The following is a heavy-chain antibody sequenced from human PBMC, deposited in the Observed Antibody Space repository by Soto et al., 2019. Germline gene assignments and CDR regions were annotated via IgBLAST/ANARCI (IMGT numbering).Heavy chain of an antibody. Sequence: TMSLTFTVSGVTVSSDAYYWSWIRQRPGRGLEWIGNIYHTGSTYYSPSLKSRVVISLDTSRNQFSLRLTSVTAADTAVYFGARYSLTVSTWAKVGCWGKGTLVT. CDR2: IYHTGST. CDR3: ARYSLTVSTWAKVGC. V-gene: IGHV4-31*03. D-gene: IGHD1-26*01. CDR1: GVTVSSDAYY. J-gene: IGHJ4*02.